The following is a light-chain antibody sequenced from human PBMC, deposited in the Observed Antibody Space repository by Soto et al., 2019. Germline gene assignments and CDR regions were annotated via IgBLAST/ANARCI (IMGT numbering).Light chain of an antibody. J-gene: IGKJ4*01. CDR2: DAS. CDR3: QQFSSYPLT. Sequence: EIVMTQSPGTLSLSPGERATLSCRASQSVSSYLAWYQQKPGQAPRLLISDASDRATGIPDRFSGSGSGTDFTLTISRLEPEDFAVYYCQQFSSYPLTFGGGTKVDIK. V-gene: IGKV3-20*01. CDR1: QSVSSY.